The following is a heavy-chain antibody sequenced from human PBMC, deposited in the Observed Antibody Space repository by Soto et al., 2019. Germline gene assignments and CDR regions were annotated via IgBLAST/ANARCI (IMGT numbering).Heavy chain of an antibody. CDR2: IYYSGST. J-gene: IGHJ6*02. Sequence: SETLSLTCTVSGGSISSYYWSWIRQPPGKGLEWIGYIYYSGSTNYNPSLKSRVTISVDTSKNQFSLKLSSVTAADTAVHYCARERSDFWSGYPDYYYYGMDVWGQGTTVTVSS. CDR3: ARERSDFWSGYPDYYYYGMDV. V-gene: IGHV4-59*01. D-gene: IGHD3-3*01. CDR1: GGSISSYY.